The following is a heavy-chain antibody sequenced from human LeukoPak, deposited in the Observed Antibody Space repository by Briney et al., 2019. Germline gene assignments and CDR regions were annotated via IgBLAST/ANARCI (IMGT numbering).Heavy chain of an antibody. J-gene: IGHJ3*02. CDR2: IIPMLGTV. CDR1: GATFSSYA. V-gene: IGHV1-69*04. Sequence: SVKVSCKASGATFSSYAINWVRQAPGQGLEWMGRIIPMLGTVNYAQKFQGRVTITADKSTSTAYMELSSLRSEDTAVYYCARGQDYYDSSGYDYAFDIWGQGTMVTVSS. CDR3: ARGQDYYDSSGYDYAFDI. D-gene: IGHD3-22*01.